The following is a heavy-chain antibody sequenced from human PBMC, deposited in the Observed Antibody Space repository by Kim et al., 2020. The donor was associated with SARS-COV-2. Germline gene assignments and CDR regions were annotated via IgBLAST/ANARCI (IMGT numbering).Heavy chain of an antibody. Sequence: SETLSLTCAVYGGSFSGYYWSWIRQPPGKGLEWIGEINHSGSTNYNPSLKSRVTISVDTSKNQFSLKLSSVTAADTAVYYCARTKRFLEWLGSRYYYYGMDVWGQGTTVTVSS. D-gene: IGHD3-3*01. J-gene: IGHJ6*02. CDR1: GGSFSGYY. CDR2: INHSGST. V-gene: IGHV4-34*01. CDR3: ARTKRFLEWLGSRYYYYGMDV.